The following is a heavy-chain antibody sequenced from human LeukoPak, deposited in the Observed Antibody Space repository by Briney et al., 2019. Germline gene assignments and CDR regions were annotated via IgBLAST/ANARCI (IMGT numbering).Heavy chain of an antibody. CDR1: GYTFIGYS. J-gene: IGHJ4*02. CDR3: ARDGSVRYYFDY. CDR2: ITPYNGNT. Sequence: ASVKVSCKASGYTFIGYSISWVRQAPGHGLEWMGWITPYNGNTNYVQNFQGRVTMTTDTSTSTAYMELRSLRSDDTAVYYCARDGSVRYYFDYWGQGTLVTVSS. D-gene: IGHD3-16*02. V-gene: IGHV1-18*01.